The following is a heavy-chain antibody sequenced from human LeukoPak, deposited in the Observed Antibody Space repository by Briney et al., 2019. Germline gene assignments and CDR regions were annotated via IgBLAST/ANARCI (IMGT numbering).Heavy chain of an antibody. Sequence: GGSLRLSCAASEFTFSAYWMHWVRQAPGKGLVWVSRIRGDGSMTNYADSVKGRFTISGDNAKNTLYLQMNSLRLEDTAVYYCARENLAAAADYWGQGTVVTVSS. V-gene: IGHV3-74*01. D-gene: IGHD6-25*01. CDR3: ARENLAAAADY. CDR1: EFTFSAYW. J-gene: IGHJ4*02. CDR2: IRGDGSMT.